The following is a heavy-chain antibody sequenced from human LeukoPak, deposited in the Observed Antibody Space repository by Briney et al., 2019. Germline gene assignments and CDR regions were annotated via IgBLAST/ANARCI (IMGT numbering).Heavy chain of an antibody. Sequence: SETLSLTCAVYGGSFSGYYWSWIRQPPGKGLEWIGEINHSGSTNYNPSLKSRVTISVDTSKNQFSLKLSSVTAADTAVYYCARIGYYYYMDVWGKGTTVTVSS. V-gene: IGHV4-34*01. CDR3: ARIGYYYYMDV. J-gene: IGHJ6*03. CDR2: INHSGST. CDR1: GGSFSGYY.